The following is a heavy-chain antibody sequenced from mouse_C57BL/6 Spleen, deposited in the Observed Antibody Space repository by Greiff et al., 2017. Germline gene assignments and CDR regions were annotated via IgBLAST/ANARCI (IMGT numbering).Heavy chain of an antibody. D-gene: IGHD4-1*01. J-gene: IGHJ1*03. CDR2: INYDGSST. Sequence: EVKLMESEGGLVQPGSSMKLSCTASGFTFSDYYMAWVRQVPEKGLEWVANINYDGSSTYYLDSLKSRFIISRDNAKNILYLQMSSLKSEDTATYYCARDRTGRGWYFDVWGTGTTVTVSS. V-gene: IGHV5-16*01. CDR3: ARDRTGRGWYFDV. CDR1: GFTFSDYY.